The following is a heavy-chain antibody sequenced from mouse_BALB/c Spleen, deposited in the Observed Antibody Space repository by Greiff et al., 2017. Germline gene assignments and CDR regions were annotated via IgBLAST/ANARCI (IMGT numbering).Heavy chain of an antibody. J-gene: IGHJ4*01. V-gene: IGHV14-4*02. D-gene: IGHD1-1*02. Sequence: VQLQQSGAELVRSGASVKLSCTASGFNIKDYYMHWVKQRPEQGLEWIGWIDPENGDTEYAPKFQGKATMTADTSSNTAYLQLSSLTSEDTAVYYCSYGQRNAMDYWGQGTSVTVSS. CDR1: GFNIKDYY. CDR2: IDPENGDT. CDR3: SYGQRNAMDY.